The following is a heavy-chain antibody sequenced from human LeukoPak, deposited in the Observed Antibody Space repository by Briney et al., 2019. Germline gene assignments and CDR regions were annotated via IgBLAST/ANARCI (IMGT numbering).Heavy chain of an antibody. J-gene: IGHJ4*02. CDR1: GGSFSGYY. CDR3: ARGRIVGATTREGGDY. V-gene: IGHV4-34*01. Sequence: PSETLSLTCAVYGGSFSGYYWSWIRQPPGKGLEWIGEINHSGSTNYNPSPKSRVTISVDTSKNQFSLKLSSVTAADTAVYYCARGRIVGATTREGGDYWGQGTLVTVSS. CDR2: INHSGST. D-gene: IGHD1-26*01.